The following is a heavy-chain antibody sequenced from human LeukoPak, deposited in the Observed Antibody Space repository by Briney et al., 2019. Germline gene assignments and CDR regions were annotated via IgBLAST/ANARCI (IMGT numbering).Heavy chain of an antibody. Sequence: GESLKISCKGSGYSFTSYWIGWVRQMPGKGLEWMGIIYPGDSDTRYSPSFQGQVTISADKSISTAYLQWSSLKASDTAMYYCAREAAVNRPPYYYGMDVWGQGTTVTVSS. CDR1: GYSFTSYW. CDR3: AREAAVNRPPYYYGMDV. V-gene: IGHV5-51*01. D-gene: IGHD6-25*01. CDR2: IYPGDSDT. J-gene: IGHJ6*02.